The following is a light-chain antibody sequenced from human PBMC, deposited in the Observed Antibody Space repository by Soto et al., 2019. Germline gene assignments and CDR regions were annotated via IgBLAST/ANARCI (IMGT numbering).Light chain of an antibody. CDR2: QAT. Sequence: DIQMTQSPSTLSASVGDRVTITCRASQSISSWLAWYQQKPGKAPTLLIYQATSLESGVPSRCSGSGSGTEFTLSISSLQPDDFATYYCQQYNSWWTFGQGTKVSIK. CDR1: QSISSW. J-gene: IGKJ1*01. CDR3: QQYNSWWT. V-gene: IGKV1-5*03.